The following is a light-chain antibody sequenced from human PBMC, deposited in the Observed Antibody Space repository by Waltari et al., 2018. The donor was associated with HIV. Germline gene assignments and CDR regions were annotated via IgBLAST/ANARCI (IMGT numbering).Light chain of an antibody. J-gene: IGLJ2*01. Sequence: QSALTQPPSASGSLGQSVTISCTGSSSDIGAYDSVSWFQQHPNNAPKLLLYEVSKRPSGVPDRCSGSRSGETAFLSVSGLQPDDTAAYFCSSYGDNIRVLFGGGTNLTVL. CDR2: EVS. CDR3: SSYGDNIRVL. CDR1: SSDIGAYDS. V-gene: IGLV2-8*01.